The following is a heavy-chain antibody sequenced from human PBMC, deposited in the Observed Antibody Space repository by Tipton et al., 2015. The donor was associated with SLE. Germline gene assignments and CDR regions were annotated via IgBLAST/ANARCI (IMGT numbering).Heavy chain of an antibody. V-gene: IGHV4-34*01. CDR3: ARHGGYYFDY. CDR2: INHSGST. Sequence: TLSLTCAVYGGSFSGYYWSWIRQPPGKGLEWIGEINHSGSTNYNPSLKSRVTISVDTSKNQFSLKLSSVTAADTAVYFCARHGGYYFDYWGQGTLVTVSS. CDR1: GGSFSGYY. J-gene: IGHJ4*02. D-gene: IGHD4-23*01.